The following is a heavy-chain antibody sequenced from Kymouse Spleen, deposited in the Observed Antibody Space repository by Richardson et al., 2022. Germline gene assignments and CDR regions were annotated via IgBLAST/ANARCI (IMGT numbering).Heavy chain of an antibody. V-gene: IGHV3-33*01. Sequence: QVQLVESGGGVVQPGRSLRLSCAASGFTFSSYGMHWVRQAPGKGLEWVAVIWYDGSNKYYADSVKGRFTISRDNSKNTLYLQMNSLRAEDTAVYYCARGPLYYDFWSGSPYYYYYYGMDVWGQGTTVTVSS. CDR1: GFTFSSYG. J-gene: IGHJ6*02. CDR3: ARGPLYYDFWSGSPYYYYYYGMDV. CDR2: IWYDGSNK. D-gene: IGHD3-3*01.